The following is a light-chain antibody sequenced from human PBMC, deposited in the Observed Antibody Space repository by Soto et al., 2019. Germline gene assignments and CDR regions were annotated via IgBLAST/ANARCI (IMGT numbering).Light chain of an antibody. J-gene: IGKJ4*01. CDR1: QDSRND. CDR2: TAS. Sequence: DIQMTQSPSSLSASVGDRVTISCRANQDSRNDLGWYQQKPGKAPKRLIYTASSLESGVPSRFSGSGSGTDFTLTISSLQPEDFATYYCQQFNNYPLTFGGGTKVDIK. CDR3: QQFNNYPLT. V-gene: IGKV1-17*01.